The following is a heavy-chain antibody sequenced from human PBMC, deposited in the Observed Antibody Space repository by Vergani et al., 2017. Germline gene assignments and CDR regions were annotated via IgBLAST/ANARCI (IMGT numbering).Heavy chain of an antibody. D-gene: IGHD3-10*01. CDR2: IIGSGGST. CDR3: ARGRRLVREATSYYFDY. J-gene: IGHJ4*02. CDR1: GFTFSSYA. V-gene: IGHV3-23*01. Sequence: EVQLLESGGGLVQPGGSLRLSCAASGFTFSSYAMSWVRQAPGKGLEWVPTIIGSGGSTYYADSVKGQFTSSRDNAKNSLYLQMNSLRAEDTAVYYCARGRRLVREATSYYFDYWGQGTLVIVSS.